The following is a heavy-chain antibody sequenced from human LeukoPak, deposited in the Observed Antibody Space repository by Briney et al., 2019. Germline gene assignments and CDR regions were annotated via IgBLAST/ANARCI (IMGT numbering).Heavy chain of an antibody. CDR1: GFTFSSYW. D-gene: IGHD3-22*01. Sequence: GGSLRLSCAASGFTFSSYWMSWVRQAPGKGLEWVANIKQDGSEKYYVDSVKGRFTISRDNAKNSLYLQMNSLRAEDTAVYYCARDPIGDYYDSSGYCDYWGQGTLVTVSS. CDR2: IKQDGSEK. V-gene: IGHV3-7*01. CDR3: ARDPIGDYYDSSGYCDY. J-gene: IGHJ4*02.